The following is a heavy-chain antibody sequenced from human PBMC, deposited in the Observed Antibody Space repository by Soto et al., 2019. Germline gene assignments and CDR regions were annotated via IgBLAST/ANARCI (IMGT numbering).Heavy chain of an antibody. J-gene: IGHJ5*02. CDR1: GYTFTGYY. CDR3: AREVDDYEAIRFDP. V-gene: IGHV1-2*04. Sequence: ASVKVSCKASGYTFTGYYMHWVRQAPGQGLEWMGWINPNSGGTNYAQKFQGWVTMTRDTSISTAYMELSRLRSDDTAVYYCAREVDDYEAIRFDPWGQGTLVTVSS. D-gene: IGHD4-17*01. CDR2: INPNSGGT.